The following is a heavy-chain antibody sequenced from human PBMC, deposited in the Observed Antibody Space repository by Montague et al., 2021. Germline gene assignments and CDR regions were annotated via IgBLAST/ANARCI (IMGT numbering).Heavy chain of an antibody. J-gene: IGHJ4*02. CDR1: GGSISSGGYY. Sequence: TLSLTCTVSGGSISSGGYYWSWIHQLPGKGLEWIGYIFYSGNTYYNPSLKSRVTISVDTSKNQFSLKLSSVTAADTAVYYCARAEDYYGSGSYLGFDYWGQGTLVTVSS. CDR2: IFYSGNT. V-gene: IGHV4-31*03. CDR3: ARAEDYYGSGSYLGFDY. D-gene: IGHD3-10*01.